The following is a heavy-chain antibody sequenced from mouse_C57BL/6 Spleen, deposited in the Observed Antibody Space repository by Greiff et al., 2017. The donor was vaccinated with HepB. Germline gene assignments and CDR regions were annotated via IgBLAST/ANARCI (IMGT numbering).Heavy chain of an antibody. J-gene: IGHJ1*03. D-gene: IGHD1-1*01. CDR3: AITTVVATDWYFDV. Sequence: EVKVVESGPELVKPGDSVKISCKASGYSFTGYFMNWVMQSHGKSLEWIGRINPYNGDTFYNQKFKGKATLTVDKSSSTAHMELRSLTSEDSAVYYCAITTVVATDWYFDVWGTGTTVTVSS. CDR1: GYSFTGYF. V-gene: IGHV1-20*01. CDR2: INPYNGDT.